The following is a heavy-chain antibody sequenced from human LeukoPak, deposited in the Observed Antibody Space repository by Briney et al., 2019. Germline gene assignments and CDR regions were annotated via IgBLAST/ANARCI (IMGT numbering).Heavy chain of an antibody. CDR2: IDSDGSTT. D-gene: IGHD2-2*01. V-gene: IGHV3-74*01. CDR3: ARGLTLLGYCSSTSCLMNY. Sequence: GGSLRLSCAVSGFTLSSYWMHWVRQAPGKGLVWVSRIDSDGSTTDYADSVKGRFTISRDNANNTLYLQMNSLRAEDAGVYYCARGLTLLGYCSSTSCLMNYWGQGTLVTVSS. J-gene: IGHJ4*02. CDR1: GFTLSSYW.